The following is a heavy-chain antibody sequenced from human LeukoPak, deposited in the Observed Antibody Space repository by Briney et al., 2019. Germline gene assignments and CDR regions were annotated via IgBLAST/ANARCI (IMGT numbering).Heavy chain of an antibody. Sequence: PSETLSLTCAVYGGSFSGYYWSWIRQPPGKGLEWIGEINHSGSTNYNPSLKSRVTISVDTSKNQFSLKLSSVTAADTAVYYCARGPEIPQECSGGSCYEGPYGMDVWGQGTTVTVSS. CDR2: INHSGST. V-gene: IGHV4-34*01. CDR3: ARGPEIPQECSGGSCYEGPYGMDV. D-gene: IGHD2-15*01. CDR1: GGSFSGYY. J-gene: IGHJ6*02.